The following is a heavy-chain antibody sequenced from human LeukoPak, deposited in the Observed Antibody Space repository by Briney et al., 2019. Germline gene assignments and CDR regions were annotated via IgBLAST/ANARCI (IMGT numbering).Heavy chain of an antibody. Sequence: PSETLSLTCTVSGGSISSYYWSWIRQPPGKGLEWIGYIYYSGSTNYNPSLKSRVTISVDTSKNQFSLKLSSVTAADTAVYYCARARGDYYYYMDVWGKGTTVTVSS. D-gene: IGHD4-17*01. V-gene: IGHV4-59*01. J-gene: IGHJ6*03. CDR3: ARARGDYYYYMDV. CDR1: GGSISSYY. CDR2: IYYSGST.